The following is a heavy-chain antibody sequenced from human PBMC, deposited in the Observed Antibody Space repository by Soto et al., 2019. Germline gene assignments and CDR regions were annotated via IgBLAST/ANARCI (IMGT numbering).Heavy chain of an antibody. CDR2: IYWDDDK. CDR3: AHRAFDHYDILAGPDY. Sequence: QITLKESGPTLVKPTQTLTLTCTFSGFSLSTRGVGVGWIRQPPGKALEWLALIYWDDDKHYSPSLKSRLTITKDTSKIQVVLTMTNMDPVDTATYYCAHRAFDHYDILAGPDYWGQGSLVTVSS. D-gene: IGHD3-9*01. CDR1: GFSLSTRGVG. J-gene: IGHJ4*02. V-gene: IGHV2-5*02.